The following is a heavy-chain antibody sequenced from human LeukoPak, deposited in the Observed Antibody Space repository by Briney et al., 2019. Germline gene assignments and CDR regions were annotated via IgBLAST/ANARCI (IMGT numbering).Heavy chain of an antibody. CDR3: ARDPGTVSASRGYYYYMDV. Sequence: ASVTVSCKASGYTFTNYGISWVRQAPGQGLAWMGWISGYDGNTNYGQKLQGRVTMTTDTYTSTAYMELRSLRSDDTALYFCARDPGTVSASRGYYYYMDVWGTGTTLIVSS. CDR2: ISGYDGNT. J-gene: IGHJ6*03. D-gene: IGHD4-11*01. CDR1: GYTFTNYG. V-gene: IGHV1-18*01.